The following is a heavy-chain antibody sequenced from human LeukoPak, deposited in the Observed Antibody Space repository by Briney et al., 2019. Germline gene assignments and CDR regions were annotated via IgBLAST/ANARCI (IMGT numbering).Heavy chain of an antibody. CDR2: IYSSGST. Sequence: GGSLRLSCAASRFTVSSNYMSWVRHAPGKGLEWVSFIYSSGSTYYADSVRGRFTISRDNSNNTLYLQMNSLRVEDTAVYYCARGRFVLSLDYWGQGTLVTVSS. J-gene: IGHJ4*02. CDR1: RFTVSSNY. V-gene: IGHV3-66*01. D-gene: IGHD3-16*01. CDR3: ARGRFVLSLDY.